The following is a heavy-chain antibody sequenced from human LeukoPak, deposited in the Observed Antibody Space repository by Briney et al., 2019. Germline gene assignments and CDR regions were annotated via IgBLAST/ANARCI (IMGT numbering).Heavy chain of an antibody. J-gene: IGHJ5*02. V-gene: IGHV3-23*01. CDR1: GFTFSTYA. Sequence: GGSLRLSCAAAGFTFSTYALSWVRQAPGKGLEWVSAISPGGDRTYYADSVTGRFAISRDNSKNTLYFQMNSLRAEDTAVYYCAKSVTADPWGQGTLVTVSS. D-gene: IGHD4-23*01. CDR2: ISPGGDRT. CDR3: AKSVTADP.